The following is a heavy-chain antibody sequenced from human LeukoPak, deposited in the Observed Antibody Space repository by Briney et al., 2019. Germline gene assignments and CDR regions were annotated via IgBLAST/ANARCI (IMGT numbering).Heavy chain of an antibody. CDR3: ARAPPPRAGFDY. CDR1: GYTFTSYD. J-gene: IGHJ4*02. V-gene: IGHV1-2*02. CDR2: INPNSGGT. Sequence: GASVKVSCKASGYTFTSYDINWVRQATGQGLGWMGWINPNSGGTNYAQKFQGRVTVTRDTSISTAYMELSRLRSDDTAVYYCARAPPPRAGFDYWGQGTLVTVSS.